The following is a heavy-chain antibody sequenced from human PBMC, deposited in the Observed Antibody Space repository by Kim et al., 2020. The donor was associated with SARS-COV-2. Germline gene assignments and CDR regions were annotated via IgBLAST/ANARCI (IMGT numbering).Heavy chain of an antibody. J-gene: IGHJ4*02. V-gene: IGHV4-39*01. D-gene: IGHD3-3*01. Sequence: SETLSLTCTVSGGSISSSSYYWGWIRQPPGKGLEWIGSIYYSGSTYYNPSLKSRVTISVDTSKNQFSLKLSSVTAADTAVYYCARRISLFGVVTPFDYWGQGTLVTVSS. CDR3: ARRISLFGVVTPFDY. CDR1: GGSISSSSYY. CDR2: IYYSGST.